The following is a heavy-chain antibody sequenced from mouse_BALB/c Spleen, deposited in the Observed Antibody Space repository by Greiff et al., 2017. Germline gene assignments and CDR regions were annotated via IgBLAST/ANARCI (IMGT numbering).Heavy chain of an antibody. CDR2: ISSGGSYT. J-gene: IGHJ4*01. CDR3: ATLGPDAMDY. D-gene: IGHD4-1*01. Sequence: EVKLMESGGDLVKPGGSLKLSCAASGFTFSSYGMSWVRQTPDKRLEWVATISSGGSYTYYPDSVKGRFTISRDNAKNTLYLQMSSLKSEDTAMYYCATLGPDAMDYWGQGTSVTVSS. V-gene: IGHV5-6*01. CDR1: GFTFSSYG.